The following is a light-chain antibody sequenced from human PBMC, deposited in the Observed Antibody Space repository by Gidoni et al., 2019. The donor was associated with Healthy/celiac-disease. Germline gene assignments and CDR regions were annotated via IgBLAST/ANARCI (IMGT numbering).Light chain of an antibody. Sequence: DIQITQSPSTLSASVGDRVTITCRASQSISSWLAWYPQKPGKVPKLLSYKASSLESGVPSRFSGGGAGTEFTLTISSLQPDDFATYYCQQYNSYWTFGQGTKVEIK. CDR1: QSISSW. CDR2: KAS. J-gene: IGKJ1*01. V-gene: IGKV1-5*03. CDR3: QQYNSYWT.